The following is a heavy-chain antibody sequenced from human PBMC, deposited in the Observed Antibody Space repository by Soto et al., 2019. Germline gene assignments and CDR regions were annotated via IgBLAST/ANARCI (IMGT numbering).Heavy chain of an antibody. CDR3: ARGNILTTEHYYYYYGMDV. D-gene: IGHD3-9*01. J-gene: IGHJ6*02. V-gene: IGHV4-59*01. Sequence: QVQLQESGPGLVKPSETLSLTCTVSGGSISSYYWSWIRQPPGKGLEWIGYIYYSGSTNYNPSLKSRVTISVDTSKNQFSLKLSSVTAADTAVYYCARGNILTTEHYYYYYGMDVWGQGTTVTVSS. CDR2: IYYSGST. CDR1: GGSISSYY.